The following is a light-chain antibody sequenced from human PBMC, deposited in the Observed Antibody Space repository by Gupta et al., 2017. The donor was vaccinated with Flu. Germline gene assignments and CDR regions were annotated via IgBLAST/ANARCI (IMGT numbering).Light chain of an antibody. Sequence: QSDLTQPASVSGSPGQSNTIPCTGTSSDVGSYNFVSWYQQHPGKAPKLMIYEGSKRPSGVSNRFSGSKSGNTASLTISGLQAEDEADYYCCSYAGSSTLVFGGGTKLTVL. CDR3: CSYAGSSTLV. CDR1: SSDVGSYNF. J-gene: IGLJ3*02. V-gene: IGLV2-23*01. CDR2: EGS.